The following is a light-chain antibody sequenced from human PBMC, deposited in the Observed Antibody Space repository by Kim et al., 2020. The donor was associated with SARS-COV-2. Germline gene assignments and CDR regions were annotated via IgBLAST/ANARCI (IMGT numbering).Light chain of an antibody. CDR2: GNN. J-gene: IGLJ1*01. CDR1: STNIGLGYA. Sequence: QSVLTQPPSVSGAPGQRVTMSCTGSSTNIGLGYAVHWYQQRPGTAPKLLIYGNNNRPSGVPDRFSGSNSGGPASLAITGLQAEDEADYYCQAYDSSLGGSYVFGTGTKVTVL. V-gene: IGLV1-40*01. CDR3: QAYDSSLGGSYV.